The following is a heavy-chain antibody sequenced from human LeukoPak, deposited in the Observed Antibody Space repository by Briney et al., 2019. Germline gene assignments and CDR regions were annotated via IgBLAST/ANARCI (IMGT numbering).Heavy chain of an antibody. J-gene: IGHJ4*02. D-gene: IGHD5-18*01. CDR2: INAANGNT. Sequence: GASVKVSCKALGYSFTNYAMHWVRQAPGQRLEWMGWINAANGNTKYSQKLQGRVTMTTDTSTSTAYMELRSLRSDDTAVYYCARVVDTAMAHSSTIDSWGQGTLVTVSS. CDR1: GYSFTNYA. V-gene: IGHV1-3*01. CDR3: ARVVDTAMAHSSTIDS.